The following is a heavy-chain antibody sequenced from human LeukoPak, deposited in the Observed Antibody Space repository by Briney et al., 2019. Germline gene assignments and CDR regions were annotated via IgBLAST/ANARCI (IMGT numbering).Heavy chain of an antibody. CDR3: AKDSGIAAAGLDY. V-gene: IGHV3-9*03. CDR2: ISWNNGSI. D-gene: IGHD6-13*01. Sequence: GRSLRLSCAASGFTFDDYAMHWVRQAPGKGLEWVSGISWNNGSIGYADSVKGRFTISRDNAKNSPYLQMNSLRAEDMALYYCAKDSGIAAAGLDYWGQGTLVTVSS. CDR1: GFTFDDYA. J-gene: IGHJ4*02.